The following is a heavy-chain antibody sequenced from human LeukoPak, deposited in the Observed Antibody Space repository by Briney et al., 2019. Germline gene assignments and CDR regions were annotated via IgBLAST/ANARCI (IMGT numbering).Heavy chain of an antibody. Sequence: GGSLTLSCAASGFTFSSYSMNWVRQAPGKGLEWVSSIISSGCYMYYADSVNARFTISRDNAKNSLYLQINSLRAEDTSVYYCARHYYDSSGYYSCDYWGQGTLVSVSS. J-gene: IGHJ4*02. V-gene: IGHV3-21*06. CDR1: GFTFSSYS. CDR2: IISSGCYM. D-gene: IGHD3-22*01. CDR3: ARHYYDSSGYYSCDY.